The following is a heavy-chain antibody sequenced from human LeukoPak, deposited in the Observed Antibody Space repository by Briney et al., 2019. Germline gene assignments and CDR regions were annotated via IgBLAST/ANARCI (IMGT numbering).Heavy chain of an antibody. V-gene: IGHV1-69*05. Sequence: ASVKVSCKASGGTFSSYAISWVRQAPGQGLEWMGGIIPIFGTANYAQKFQGRVTITTDESTSTAYMELSSLRSEDTAVYYCARVLRQGYYGSGSYYAGPGSYYYYYMDVWGKGTTVTVSS. CDR1: GGTFSSYA. D-gene: IGHD3-10*01. CDR3: ARVLRQGYYGSGSYYAGPGSYYYYYMDV. J-gene: IGHJ6*03. CDR2: IIPIFGTA.